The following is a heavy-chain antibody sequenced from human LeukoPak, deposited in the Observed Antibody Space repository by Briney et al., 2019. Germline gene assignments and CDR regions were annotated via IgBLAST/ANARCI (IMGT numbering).Heavy chain of an antibody. CDR3: GRGDGWVLDY. CDR2: IKPDGSDK. V-gene: IGHV3-7*01. CDR1: GFTFSSYW. D-gene: IGHD5-24*01. J-gene: IGHJ4*02. Sequence: GGSLRLSCAASGFTFSSYWMSWVRQSPGKGLEWVANIKPDGSDKYSVDSVKGRFTISRDNAKNTLYLQMNSLRAEDTAVYYCGRGDGWVLDYWGQGTLVTVSS.